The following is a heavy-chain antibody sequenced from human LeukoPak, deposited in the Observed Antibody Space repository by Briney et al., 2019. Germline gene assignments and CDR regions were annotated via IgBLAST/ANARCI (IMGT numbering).Heavy chain of an antibody. CDR3: AKEAHRYCSGGSCYSSHFDY. D-gene: IGHD2-15*01. Sequence: GRSLRLSCAASGFTFDDYAMHWVRQAPGKGLEWVSGISWNSGRIGYADSVKGRFTISRDNAKNSLYLQMNSLRAEDTALYYCAKEAHRYCSGGSCYSSHFDYWGQGTLVTVSS. CDR2: ISWNSGRI. CDR1: GFTFDDYA. J-gene: IGHJ4*02. V-gene: IGHV3-9*01.